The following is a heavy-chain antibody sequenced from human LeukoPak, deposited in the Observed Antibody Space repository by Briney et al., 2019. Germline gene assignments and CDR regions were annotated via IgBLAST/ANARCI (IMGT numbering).Heavy chain of an antibody. J-gene: IGHJ3*02. CDR3: ARVLLPRGFDI. V-gene: IGHV1-8*01. CDR2: MNPNSGNT. CDR1: GYTFTSYD. D-gene: IGHD3-22*01. Sequence: ASVKVSCKASGYTFTSYDINWVRQATGQGLEWMGWMNPNSGNTGYAQKFQGRATMTRNTSISTAYMELSSLRSEATAVYYCARVLLPRGFDIWGQGTMVAVSS.